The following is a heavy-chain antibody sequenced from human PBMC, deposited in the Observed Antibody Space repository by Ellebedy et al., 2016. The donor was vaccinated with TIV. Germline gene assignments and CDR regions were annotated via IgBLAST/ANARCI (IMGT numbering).Heavy chain of an antibody. CDR3: ARYDSDGGAFDI. D-gene: IGHD3-9*01. J-gene: IGHJ3*02. V-gene: IGHV5-51*01. Sequence: GESLKISXKASGYSFTTYWIGWVRQMPGKGQEWMGIIYPGDSDTRYSPSFQGQVTISADKSISTAYLQWSSLKASDTTMYYCARYDSDGGAFDIWGQGTMVTVSS. CDR1: GYSFTTYW. CDR2: IYPGDSDT.